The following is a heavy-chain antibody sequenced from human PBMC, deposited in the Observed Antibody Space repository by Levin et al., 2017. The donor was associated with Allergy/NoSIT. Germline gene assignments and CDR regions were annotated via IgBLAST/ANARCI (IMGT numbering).Heavy chain of an antibody. D-gene: IGHD3-22*01. CDR1: GGSISSSY. CDR3: ARDRYYYDSSDYYYGMDV. J-gene: IGHJ6*02. V-gene: IGHV4-59*01. Sequence: SQTLSLTCTVSGGSISSSYWSWIRQPPGKGLEWIGYIYYSGSTNYNPSLKSRVTISVDTSKNQFSLKLSSVTAADTAVYYCARDRYYYDSSDYYYGMDVWGQGTTVTVSS. CDR2: IYYSGST.